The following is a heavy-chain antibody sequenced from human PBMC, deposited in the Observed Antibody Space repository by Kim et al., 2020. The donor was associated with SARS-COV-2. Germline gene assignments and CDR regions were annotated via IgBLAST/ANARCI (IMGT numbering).Heavy chain of an antibody. CDR2: ISYDGSNK. J-gene: IGHJ4*02. CDR3: ARDDGDITMVRGVILDY. V-gene: IGHV3-30*04. D-gene: IGHD3-10*01. CDR1: GFTFSSYA. Sequence: GGSLRLSCAASGFTFSSYAMHWVRQAPGKGLEWVAVISYDGSNKYYADSVKGRFTISRDNSKNTLYLQMNSLRAEDTAVYYWARDDGDITMVRGVILDYWGQVARVSVSS.